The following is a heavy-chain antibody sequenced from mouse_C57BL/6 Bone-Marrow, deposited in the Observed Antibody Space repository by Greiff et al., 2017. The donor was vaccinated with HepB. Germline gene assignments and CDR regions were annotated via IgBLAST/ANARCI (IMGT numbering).Heavy chain of an antibody. CDR2: ISSGSSTI. CDR3: AGYGYYAMAY. D-gene: IGHD2-2*01. J-gene: IGHJ4*01. V-gene: IGHV5-17*01. CDR1: GFTFSDYG. Sequence: EVMLVESGGGLVKPGGSLKLSCAASGFTFSDYGMHWVRQAPEKGLEWVAYISSGSSTIYYADTVKGRFTISRDNAKNTLFLQMTSLRSEDTAMYYCAGYGYYAMAYWGQGTSVTVSS.